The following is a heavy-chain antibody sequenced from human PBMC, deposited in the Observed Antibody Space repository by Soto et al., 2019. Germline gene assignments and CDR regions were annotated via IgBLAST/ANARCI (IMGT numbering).Heavy chain of an antibody. CDR3: AKDSGIRGVIILYVYDY. CDR2: IIVRGGRT. V-gene: IGHV3-23*01. D-gene: IGHD3-10*01. J-gene: IGHJ4*02. CDR1: GFTFSSYA. Sequence: GGSLRLSGAASGFTFSSYAMSGVLQAPGKGLEWVSSIIVRGGRTYYADSVKCRFTISRDNSKNTLYLQMNSLRAEDTAVYYCAKDSGIRGVIILYVYDYWGQGTLGIV.